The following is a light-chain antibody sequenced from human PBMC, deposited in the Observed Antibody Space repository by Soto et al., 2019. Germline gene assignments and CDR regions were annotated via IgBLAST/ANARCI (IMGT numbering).Light chain of an antibody. V-gene: IGKV3-20*01. CDR2: GAS. J-gene: IGKJ4*01. CDR1: QSVSSSY. Sequence: EIVLTQSPGTLSLSPGERATLSCRASQSVSSSYLAWYQQKLGQVPRLLIYGASSRATGIPDRFSGSGSGTDFTLTISRLEPEQFAVYYCQQYGISPLTFGGGTKVEI. CDR3: QQYGISPLT.